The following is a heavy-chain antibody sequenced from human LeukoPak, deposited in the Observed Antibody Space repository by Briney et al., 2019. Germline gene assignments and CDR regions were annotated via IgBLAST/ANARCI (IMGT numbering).Heavy chain of an antibody. J-gene: IGHJ4*02. D-gene: IGHD1-1*01. CDR1: GYTFTGYY. Sequence: ASVKVSCKASGYTFTGYYMHWVRQAPGQGLEWMGWISAYNGNTNYAQKLQGRVTMTTDTSTSTAYMELRSLRSDDTAVYYCASIRDLVQPFFDYWGQGTLVTVSS. CDR3: ASIRDLVQPFFDY. V-gene: IGHV1-18*04. CDR2: ISAYNGNT.